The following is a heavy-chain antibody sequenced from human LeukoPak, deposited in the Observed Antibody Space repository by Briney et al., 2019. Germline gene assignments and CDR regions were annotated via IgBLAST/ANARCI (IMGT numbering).Heavy chain of an antibody. Sequence: PSETLSLTCTVSGGSISSYYWSWIRQPPGKGLECIGYIDSTRSTNYNPSLKSRVSISVDTSTNQFSLRIRSVMAADTAAYYCARVAYDDSSGCYFAYWGQGTGVTVSA. V-gene: IGHV4-59*01. J-gene: IGHJ4*02. CDR2: IDSTRST. D-gene: IGHD3-22*01. CDR1: GGSISSYY. CDR3: ARVAYDDSSGCYFAY.